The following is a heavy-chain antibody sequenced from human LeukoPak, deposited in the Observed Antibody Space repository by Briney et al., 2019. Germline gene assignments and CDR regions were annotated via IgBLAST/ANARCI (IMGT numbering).Heavy chain of an antibody. CDR1: GFTFSSYW. CDR3: ARDREHRDYFDY. J-gene: IGHJ4*02. V-gene: IGHV3-74*01. Sequence: GGSLRLSCAASGFTFSSYWMHWVRQAPGKGLVWVSRISSDVSTTSYADSVKGRFTISRDNAKNSLYLQMNSLRAEDTAVYYCARDREHRDYFDYWGQGTLVTVSS. CDR2: ISSDVSTT.